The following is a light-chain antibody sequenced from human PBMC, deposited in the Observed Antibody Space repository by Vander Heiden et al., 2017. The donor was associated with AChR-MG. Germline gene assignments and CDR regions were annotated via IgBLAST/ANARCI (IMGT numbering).Light chain of an antibody. J-gene: IGLJ2*01. CDR1: TSNSGSTFD. Sequence: QSVLTQPPSVSGAPGQRVNISCIRSTSNSGSTFDVHWYQQLPGAAPKLLSYGNNNRPSGVPDRFSGSKSGTSASLAITGLQAEDEADYDCQSFDIRLSAVVFGGGTNLTVL. CDR2: GNN. CDR3: QSFDIRLSAVV. V-gene: IGLV1-40*01.